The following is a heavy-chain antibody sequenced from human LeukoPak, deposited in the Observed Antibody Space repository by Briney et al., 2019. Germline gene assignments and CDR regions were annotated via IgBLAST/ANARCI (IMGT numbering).Heavy chain of an antibody. V-gene: IGHV4-61*02. J-gene: IGHJ5*02. CDR1: GGSISSGSYY. CDR2: IYTSGST. Sequence: PSETLSLTCTVSGGSISSGSYYWSWIRQPAGKGLEWIGRIYTSGSTNYNPSLKSRVTISVDTSKNQFSLKLSSVTAADTAVYYCARGRLRRGFGELLGGNWFDPWGQGTLVTVSS. D-gene: IGHD3-10*01. CDR3: ARGRLRRGFGELLGGNWFDP.